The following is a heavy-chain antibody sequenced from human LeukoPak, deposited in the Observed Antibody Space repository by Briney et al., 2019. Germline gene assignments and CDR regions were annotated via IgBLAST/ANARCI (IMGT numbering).Heavy chain of an antibody. CDR3: ARGGRFYDFWSGSLVFDI. Sequence: GGSLRLSCAASGFTFSHYWMSWVRQAPGKGLEWVANIKQDGSEKFYVGSVKGRFTISRDNAKNSLYLQMNSLRAEDTAVYYCARGGRFYDFWSGSLVFDIWGQGTMVTVSS. CDR1: GFTFSHYW. CDR2: IKQDGSEK. V-gene: IGHV3-7*01. J-gene: IGHJ3*02. D-gene: IGHD3-3*01.